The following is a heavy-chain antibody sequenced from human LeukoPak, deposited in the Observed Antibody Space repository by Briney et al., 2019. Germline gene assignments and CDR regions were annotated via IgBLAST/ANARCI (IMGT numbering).Heavy chain of an antibody. V-gene: IGHV5-51*01. CDR3: ARAFGESYFDY. CDR2: TYPGDSYT. J-gene: IGHJ4*02. D-gene: IGHD3-10*01. Sequence: GESLKISCEGSGYRFINYWIAWVRQMPGKGLEWMGITYPGDSYTTYSPSFQGQVSMSADKSISTAYLQWSSLKASDTAMCYCARAFGESYFDYWGQGTLVTVSS. CDR1: GYRFINYW.